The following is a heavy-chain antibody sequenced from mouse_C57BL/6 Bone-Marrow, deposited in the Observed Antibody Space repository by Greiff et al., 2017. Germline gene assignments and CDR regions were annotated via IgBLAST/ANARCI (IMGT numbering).Heavy chain of an antibody. D-gene: IGHD1-1*01. V-gene: IGHV1-62-2*01. Sequence: VQLQQPGAELVKPGASVKLSCKASGYTFTEYTIHWVKQRSGQGLEWIGWFYPGSGSIKYNEKFKDKATLTVDTSSSTGYMELRRLTSEDSAVXFCERHEERGVTTVNYAMDDWGQGTSVTVSS. CDR3: ERHEERGVTTVNYAMDD. CDR1: GYTFTEYT. CDR2: FYPGSGSI. J-gene: IGHJ4*01.